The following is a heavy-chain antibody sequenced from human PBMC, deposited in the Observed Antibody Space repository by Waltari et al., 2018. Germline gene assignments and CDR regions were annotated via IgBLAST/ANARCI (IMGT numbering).Heavy chain of an antibody. V-gene: IGHV4-61*09. D-gene: IGHD6-13*01. CDR3: ARDPAEAAGRFDY. Sequence: QVQLQESGPGLVKPSQTLSLTCTVSGGSISSGSHYWSWIRQPAGKGLEWIGYIYTSGSTNYNPSLKSRVTISVDTSKNQFSLKLSSVTAADTAVYYCARDPAEAAGRFDYWGQGTLVTVSS. CDR2: IYTSGST. CDR1: GGSISSGSHY. J-gene: IGHJ4*02.